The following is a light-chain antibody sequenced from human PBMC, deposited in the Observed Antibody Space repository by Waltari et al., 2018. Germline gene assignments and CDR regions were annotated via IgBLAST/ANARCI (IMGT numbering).Light chain of an antibody. Sequence: DIQMTQPPSTLSASVGDRVIFSCRASQSISKWLAWYQQKPGTAPKLLIYKASTLESGVPSRFSGSGSGTGFTLTISSLQPEDFATYYCQQYNSYSLLSFGGGTKVEIK. CDR1: QSISKW. CDR3: QQYNSYSLLS. J-gene: IGKJ4*01. V-gene: IGKV1-5*03. CDR2: KAS.